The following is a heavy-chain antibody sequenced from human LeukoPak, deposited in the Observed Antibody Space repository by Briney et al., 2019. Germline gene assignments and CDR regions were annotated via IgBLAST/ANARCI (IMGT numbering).Heavy chain of an antibody. CDR1: GGSIGSSSYY. J-gene: IGHJ3*02. D-gene: IGHD6-19*01. V-gene: IGHV4-39*01. CDR3: ARHSSGWTTPGAFDI. Sequence: SETLSLTCTVSGGSIGSSSYYWGWIRQPPGKGLEWIGSIYYSGSTYYNPSLKSRVAISVDTSKNQFSLKLSSVTAADTAVYYCARHSSGWTTPGAFDIWGQGTMVTVSS. CDR2: IYYSGST.